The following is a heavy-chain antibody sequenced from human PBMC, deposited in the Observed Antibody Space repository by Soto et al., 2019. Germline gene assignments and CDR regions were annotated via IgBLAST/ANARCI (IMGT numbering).Heavy chain of an antibody. J-gene: IGHJ4*02. V-gene: IGHV3-21*01. D-gene: IGHD4-17*01. CDR1: GFTFSSYS. CDR3: ARATTVTTLFDY. CDR2: ISSSSSYI. Sequence: GGSLRLSCAASGFTFSSYSMNWVRQAPGKGLEWVSSISSSSSYIYYADSVKGRFTISRDNAKNSLYLQMNSLRAEDTAVYYCARATTVTTLFDYWGRGTLVTVSS.